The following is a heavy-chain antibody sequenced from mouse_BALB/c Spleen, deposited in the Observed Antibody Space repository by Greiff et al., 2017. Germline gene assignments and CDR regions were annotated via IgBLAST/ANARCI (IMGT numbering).Heavy chain of an antibody. J-gene: IGHJ2*01. D-gene: IGHD2-2*01. CDR3: ARSGLYYGYDVGFDY. V-gene: IGHV1-7*01. CDR1: GYTFTSYW. Sequence: VQLQQSGAELAKPGASVKMSCKASGYTFTSYWMHWVKQRPGQGLEWIGYIYPSTGYTEYNQKFKDKATLTADKSSSTAYMQLSSLTSEDSAVYYCARSGLYYGYDVGFDYWGQGTTLTVSS. CDR2: IYPSTGYT.